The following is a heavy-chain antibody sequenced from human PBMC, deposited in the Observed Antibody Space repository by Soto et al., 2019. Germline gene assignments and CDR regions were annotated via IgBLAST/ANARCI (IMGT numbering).Heavy chain of an antibody. D-gene: IGHD5-18*01. CDR3: ATWVDTATIEGFDY. CDR2: ITPKYGGT. J-gene: IGHJ4*01. Sequence: QVQLVQSGAEVKKPEASVKVSCKASGYSFTDYYLHWVRQAPGQGLEWMGWITPKYGGTHYAQKFQDRVTMTRDTSISTAYMEVGRLKSDDTAVYYCATWVDTATIEGFDYWGHGTLVTVSS. V-gene: IGHV1-2*02. CDR1: GYSFTDYY.